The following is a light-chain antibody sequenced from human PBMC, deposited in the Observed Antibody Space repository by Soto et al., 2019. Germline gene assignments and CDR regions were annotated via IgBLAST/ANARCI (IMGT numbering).Light chain of an antibody. CDR3: QQYGSSPPT. Sequence: EIVLTQSPGTLSLSPGERATLSCRASQSVSSNYLAWYQRKPGQAPRLLIYGASSRAIDIPNRFSGSRSGTDFTLTITRLEPEGFAVYYCQQYGSSPPTFGQGTKVEI. CDR1: QSVSSNY. CDR2: GAS. V-gene: IGKV3-20*01. J-gene: IGKJ1*01.